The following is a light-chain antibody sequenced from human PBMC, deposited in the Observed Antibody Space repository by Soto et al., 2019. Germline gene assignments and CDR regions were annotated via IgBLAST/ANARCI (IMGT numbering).Light chain of an antibody. V-gene: IGKV3-20*01. J-gene: IGKJ5*01. Sequence: EMVLTQSPGTLSLSPGERATRSCRASHSVSRTYLAWYQQKPGQAPRLLMYGASDRATGTPGRFSGSGSGTDFTLTISGLEPEDSAVYYCQQFDDSVTFGQGSRLEIK. CDR3: QQFDDSVT. CDR2: GAS. CDR1: HSVSRTY.